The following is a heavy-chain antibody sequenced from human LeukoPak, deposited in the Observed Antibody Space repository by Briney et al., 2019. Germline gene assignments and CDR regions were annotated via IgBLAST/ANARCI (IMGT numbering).Heavy chain of an antibody. CDR2: INSNSDST. CDR3: ARESGDYYYYMDV. CDR1: GFTFSNYG. D-gene: IGHD1-26*01. Sequence: GGSLRLSCAASGFTFSNYGMNWVRQAPGKGLEWVSYINSNSDSTYYADSVKGRFTISRDNAMNSLYLQMNSLRVDDTAVYYCARESGDYYYYMDVWGKGTTVTVSS. V-gene: IGHV3-48*01. J-gene: IGHJ6*03.